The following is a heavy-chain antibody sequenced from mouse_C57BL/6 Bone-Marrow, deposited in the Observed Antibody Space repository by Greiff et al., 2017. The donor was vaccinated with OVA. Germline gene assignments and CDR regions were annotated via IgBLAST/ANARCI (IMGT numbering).Heavy chain of an antibody. D-gene: IGHD2-5*01. Sequence: VQLQESGAELVRPGTSVKVSCKASGYAFTNYLIEWVKQRPGQGLEWIGVINPGSGGTNYNEKFKGKATLTADKSSSTAYMQLSSLTSEDSAVYFCARSHYYSNYDWFAYWGQGTLVTVSA. V-gene: IGHV1-54*01. CDR1: GYAFTNYL. CDR3: ARSHYYSNYDWFAY. J-gene: IGHJ3*01. CDR2: INPGSGGT.